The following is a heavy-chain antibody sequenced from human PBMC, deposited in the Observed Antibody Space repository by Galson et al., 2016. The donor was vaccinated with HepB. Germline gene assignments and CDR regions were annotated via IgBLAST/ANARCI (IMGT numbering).Heavy chain of an antibody. V-gene: IGHV4-31*03. J-gene: IGHJ6*04. Sequence: TLSLTCTVSGGSITSDGHYWNWIRQRPGKGLGWIGYIYHTGRTFFNPSLKSRLTMSVAPPKNQFSLTLTSVTAADTAVYYCARDTWQLGYYYYGMNVWGKGTTVIVSS. CDR2: IYHTGRT. CDR1: GGSITSDGHY. CDR3: ARDTWQLGYYYYGMNV. D-gene: IGHD6-6*01.